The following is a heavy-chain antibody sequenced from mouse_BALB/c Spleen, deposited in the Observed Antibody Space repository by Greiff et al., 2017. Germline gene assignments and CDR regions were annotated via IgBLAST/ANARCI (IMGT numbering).Heavy chain of an antibody. D-gene: IGHD3-2*01. CDR2: ISSGGSYT. CDR1: GFTFSSYT. Sequence: EVKVVESGGGLVKPGGSLKLSCAASGFTFSSYTMSWVRQTPEKRLEWVATISSGGSYTYYPDSVKGRFTISRDNAKNTLYLQMSSLKSEDTAMYYCTRDDSSGPFYAMDYWGQGTSVTVSS. V-gene: IGHV5-6-4*01. J-gene: IGHJ4*01. CDR3: TRDDSSGPFYAMDY.